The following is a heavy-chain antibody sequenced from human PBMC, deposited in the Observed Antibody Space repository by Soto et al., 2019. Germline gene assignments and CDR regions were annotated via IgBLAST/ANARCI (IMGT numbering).Heavy chain of an antibody. CDR1: GFPFSTYD. J-gene: IGHJ4*02. CDR3: ARALDFWSAYFDY. V-gene: IGHV3-21*01. Sequence: GGSLRLSCAASGFPFSTYDMSWVRQAPGKGLEWVSSISRSSSYIYYADSVKGRFTISRDNSKNTLYLQMNSLRTEDTAVYYCARALDFWSAYFDYWGQGSLVTVSS. D-gene: IGHD3-3*01. CDR2: ISRSSSYI.